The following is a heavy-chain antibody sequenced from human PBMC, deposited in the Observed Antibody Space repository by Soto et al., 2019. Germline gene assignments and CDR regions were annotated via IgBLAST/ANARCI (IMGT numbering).Heavy chain of an antibody. CDR1: GGSISSGGYS. Sequence: PSETLSLTCAVSGGSISSGGYSWSWIRQPPGKGLEWIGYIYHSGSTYYNPSLKSRVTISVDRSKNQFSLKLSSVTAADTAVYYCASSDYDSSGYAYFDYWGQGTLVTVSS. D-gene: IGHD3-22*01. CDR3: ASSDYDSSGYAYFDY. J-gene: IGHJ4*02. CDR2: IYHSGST. V-gene: IGHV4-30-2*01.